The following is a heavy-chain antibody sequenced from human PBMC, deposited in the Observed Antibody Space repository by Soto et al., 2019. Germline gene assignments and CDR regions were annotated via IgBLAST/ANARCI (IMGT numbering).Heavy chain of an antibody. Sequence: QVQLVESGGGVVQPGRSLRLSCAPSGFTFSNYAMHWVRQAPGKGLEWVAVISYDGSNKYYADSVKGRFTISRDNSENTLYLQMNSLRAEDTAVYYCARDKRDLRFLEWSDYFDYWGQGTLVTVSS. CDR3: ARDKRDLRFLEWSDYFDY. J-gene: IGHJ4*02. D-gene: IGHD3-3*01. CDR1: GFTFSNYA. CDR2: ISYDGSNK. V-gene: IGHV3-30-3*01.